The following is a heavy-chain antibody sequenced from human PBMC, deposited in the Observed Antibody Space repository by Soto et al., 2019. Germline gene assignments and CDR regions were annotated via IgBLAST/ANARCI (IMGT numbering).Heavy chain of an antibody. CDR2: INHSGTT. D-gene: IGHD6-6*01. CDR1: GGSFSGYY. V-gene: IGHV4-34*01. Sequence: PSETLSLTCAVYGGSFSGYYWTWIRQPPGTGLEWIGEINHSGTTYSNPSLKSRLTMSLDTSKNHFSLKLTSVTAADTAVYYCASEYSSSSWFDPWGQGALVTVSS. J-gene: IGHJ5*02. CDR3: ASEYSSSSWFDP.